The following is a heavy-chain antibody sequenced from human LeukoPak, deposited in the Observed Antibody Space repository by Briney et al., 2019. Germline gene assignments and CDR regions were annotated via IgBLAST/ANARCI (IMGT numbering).Heavy chain of an antibody. V-gene: IGHV4-34*01. CDR3: ARGRFEGGYNWFDP. Sequence: SETLSLTCAVYGGSFSGYYWSWIRQPPGKGLEWIGEINHSGSTNYNPSLKSRVTISVDTSKNQFSLKLSSVTAADTAVYYCARGRFEGGYNWFDPWGQGTLVTVSS. CDR2: INHSGST. D-gene: IGHD3-16*01. CDR1: GGSFSGYY. J-gene: IGHJ5*02.